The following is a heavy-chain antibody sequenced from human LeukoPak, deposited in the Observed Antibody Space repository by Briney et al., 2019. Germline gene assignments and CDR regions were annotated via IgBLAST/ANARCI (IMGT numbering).Heavy chain of an antibody. CDR2: IYSGGST. V-gene: IGHV3-66*01. Sequence: GGSLRLSCAASGFTVSSNYMSWVRQAPGEGLEWVSVIYSGGSTYYADSVKGRFTISRDNSKNTLYLQMNSLRAEDTAVYYCAREAPPGGMDVWGQGTTVTVSS. CDR1: GFTVSSNY. CDR3: AREAPPGGMDV. J-gene: IGHJ6*02.